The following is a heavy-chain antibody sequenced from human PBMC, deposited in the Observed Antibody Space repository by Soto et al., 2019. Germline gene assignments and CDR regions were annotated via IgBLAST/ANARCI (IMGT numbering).Heavy chain of an antibody. V-gene: IGHV1-8*01. D-gene: IGHD4-17*01. CDR2: MEPSTGRT. CDR3: ARCHRGLRCHLDY. Sequence: ASVKFSFRGSVYSFTRLDINCVRQTAGQGLEWMGWMEPSTGRTGYAQKFRGRVTMTRDTSVNSAYLHLSSLTSDDTAVYFCARCHRGLRCHLDYWGQGTLVTVSS. CDR1: VYSFTRLD. J-gene: IGHJ4*02.